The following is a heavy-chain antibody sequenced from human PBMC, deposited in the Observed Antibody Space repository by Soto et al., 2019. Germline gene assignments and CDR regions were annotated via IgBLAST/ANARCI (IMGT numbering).Heavy chain of an antibody. CDR3: ARDAQHLANYGMDV. Sequence: QVQLVESGGNVVQPGRSLRLSCAASGFSFSSHGMHWVRQAPGKGLEWVAHLWAGGNIRYSAYSVTGRFTTSSDHSKNTLYLQMDSLRAESTAVYYCARDAQHLANYGMDVWSQGTTVTVSS. CDR2: LWAGGNIR. J-gene: IGHJ6*02. V-gene: IGHV3-33*01. D-gene: IGHD3-3*02. CDR1: GFSFSSHG.